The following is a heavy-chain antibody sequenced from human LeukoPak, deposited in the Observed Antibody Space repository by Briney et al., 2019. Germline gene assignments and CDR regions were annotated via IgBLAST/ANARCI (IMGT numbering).Heavy chain of an antibody. CDR2: ISSSSSYI. D-gene: IGHD3-3*01. V-gene: IGHV3-21*01. CDR1: GFTFSSYS. J-gene: IGHJ5*02. Sequence: PGGSLRLSCAASGFTFSSYSMNWVRQAPGKGLEWVSSISSSSSYIYYADSVKGRFTISRDNAKNSLYLQMNSLRAEDTAVYYCARGREPRGYYDFGWGQNPSWFDPWGQGTLVTVSS. CDR3: ARGREPRGYYDFGWGQNPSWFDP.